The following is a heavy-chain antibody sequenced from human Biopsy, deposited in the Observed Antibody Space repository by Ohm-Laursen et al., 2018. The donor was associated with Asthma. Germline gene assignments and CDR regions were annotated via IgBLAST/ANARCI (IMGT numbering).Heavy chain of an antibody. CDR2: HDHGEGGT. CDR3: ASDFPRDYVRYNFQF. J-gene: IGHJ4*02. V-gene: IGHV1-24*01. CDR1: GYSLTDLS. Sequence: GASVKVSCKISGYSLTDLSIHWVRQAPGPGLDWMGGHDHGEGGTVYARRFQGRVTMTEDTSTDTAYMELSSLSSDDTAVYYCASDFPRDYVRYNFQFWGQGTLVTVSS. D-gene: IGHD4-17*01.